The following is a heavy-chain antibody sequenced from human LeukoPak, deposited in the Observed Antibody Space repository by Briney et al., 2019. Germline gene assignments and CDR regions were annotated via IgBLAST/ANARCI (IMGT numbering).Heavy chain of an antibody. V-gene: IGHV3-7*01. CDR3: ARDSPYNYDSSGYYFPNYFDY. CDR2: IKQDGSEE. CDR1: GFTFSSYW. D-gene: IGHD3-22*01. Sequence: GGSLRLSCAASGFTFSSYWMSWVRQAPGKGLEWVANIKQDGSEEYYVDSVKGRFTISRDNAKNSLYLQMNSLRAEDTAVYYCARDSPYNYDSSGYYFPNYFDYWGQGTLVTVSS. J-gene: IGHJ4*02.